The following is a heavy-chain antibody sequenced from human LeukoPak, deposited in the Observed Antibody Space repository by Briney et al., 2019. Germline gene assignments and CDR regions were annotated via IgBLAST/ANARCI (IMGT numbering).Heavy chain of an antibody. D-gene: IGHD3-16*01. V-gene: IGHV3-48*03. Sequence: PGGSLGLSCAASGFTFSSYEMNWVRQAPGKGLECVSYISGSGDTMYYADSVKGRFSISRDNAKNSLYLRMNSLRAEDTAVYFCARVGSPQYFQDWGQGTLVTVSS. CDR1: GFTFSSYE. J-gene: IGHJ1*01. CDR3: ARVGSPQYFQD. CDR2: ISGSGDTM.